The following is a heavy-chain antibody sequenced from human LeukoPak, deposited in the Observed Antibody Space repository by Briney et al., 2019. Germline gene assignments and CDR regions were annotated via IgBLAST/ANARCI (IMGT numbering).Heavy chain of an antibody. D-gene: IGHD2-15*01. CDR3: AKSDCSGGSCYENY. V-gene: IGHV3-23*01. J-gene: IGHJ4*02. Sequence: GGSLRLSCAASGFTFSSYAMSWVRQAPGKGLEWVSATSGSGGSTYYADSVRGRFTISRDNSKNTLYLQMNSLRAEDTAVYYCAKSDCSGGSCYENYWGQGTLVTVSS. CDR2: TSGSGGST. CDR1: GFTFSSYA.